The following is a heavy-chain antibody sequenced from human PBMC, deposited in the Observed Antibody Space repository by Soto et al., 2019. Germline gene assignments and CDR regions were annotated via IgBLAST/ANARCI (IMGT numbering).Heavy chain of an antibody. CDR1: GDSISDGPYF. J-gene: IGHJ4*02. D-gene: IGHD1-20*01. CDR2: IFFNGIT. Sequence: SETLSLTCVVSGDSISDGPYFWTWIRQPPGKGLEWVGYIFFNGITYYSPSLKSRLTISVDTSKNHFSLSLTSVTAADTAIYYCARESGITGTRAFSHWGQGILVTAPQ. V-gene: IGHV4-31*11. CDR3: ARESGITGTRAFSH.